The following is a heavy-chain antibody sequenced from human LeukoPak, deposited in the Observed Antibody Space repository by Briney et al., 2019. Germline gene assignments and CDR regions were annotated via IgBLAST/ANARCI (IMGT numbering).Heavy chain of an antibody. D-gene: IGHD3-16*02. Sequence: VASVKVSCKASGYTFTNYGISWVRQAPGQGLEWMGWISAYNGNTNYAQKLQGRVTMTTDTSTRTAYMELSRLRSDDTAVYYCARVAPLRLGELSFLRFWDYWGQGTLVTVSS. J-gene: IGHJ4*02. CDR3: ARVAPLRLGELSFLRFWDY. CDR1: GYTFTNYG. CDR2: ISAYNGNT. V-gene: IGHV1-18*01.